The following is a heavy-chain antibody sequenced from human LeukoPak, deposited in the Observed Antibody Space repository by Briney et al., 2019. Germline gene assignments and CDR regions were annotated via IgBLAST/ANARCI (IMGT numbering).Heavy chain of an antibody. CDR1: GYIFTGYY. V-gene: IGHV1-2*02. CDR3: ARRSSSWYYVDP. J-gene: IGHJ5*02. CDR2: INPNSGGT. D-gene: IGHD6-13*01. Sequence: ASVKVSCKASGYIFTGYYMHWVRQAPGQGLEWMGWINPNSGGTNYAQKFQGRVTMTRDTSISTAYMELSRLRSDDTAVYYCARRSSSWYYVDPWGQGTLVTVSS.